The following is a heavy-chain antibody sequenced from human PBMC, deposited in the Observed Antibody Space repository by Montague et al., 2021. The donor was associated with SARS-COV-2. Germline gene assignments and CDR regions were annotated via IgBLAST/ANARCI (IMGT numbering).Heavy chain of an antibody. J-gene: IGHJ4*02. CDR1: TEAFNGYY. V-gene: IGHV4-34*01. D-gene: IGHD3-9*01. CDR2: VSHPGSA. Sequence: SETLSLTCAVYTEAFNGYYWTWIRQPPGKGLEWIGDVSHPGSAKYNPSLKGRVSISVNTWRKQVSLRLTSVTAADTATYYCARGVYNRVIFVVSPRYYFDCWGQGNMVAVSA. CDR3: ARGVYNRVIFVVSPRYYFDC.